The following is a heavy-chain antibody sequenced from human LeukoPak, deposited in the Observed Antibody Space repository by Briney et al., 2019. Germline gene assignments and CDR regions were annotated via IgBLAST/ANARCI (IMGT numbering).Heavy chain of an antibody. Sequence: GGSLRLSCAASGFMFSNYLMNWVRQAPGKGLEWVASIKQDGSEKYYVDSVKGRFTISRDNAKNSLYLQMNSLRAEDTAVYYCGRVKEASAFDIWGQGTMVTVSS. CDR1: GFMFSNYL. D-gene: IGHD5-12*01. CDR3: GRVKEASAFDI. CDR2: IKQDGSEK. V-gene: IGHV3-7*01. J-gene: IGHJ3*02.